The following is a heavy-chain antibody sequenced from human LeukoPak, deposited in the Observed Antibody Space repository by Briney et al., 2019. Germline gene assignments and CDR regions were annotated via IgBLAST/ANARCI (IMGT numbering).Heavy chain of an antibody. CDR3: AKDFSSGWPYCFDY. V-gene: IGHV3-7*01. CDR2: IKQDGNEK. CDR1: GFTFSSYW. D-gene: IGHD6-19*01. J-gene: IGHJ4*02. Sequence: GGSLRLSCAASGFTFSSYWMSWVRQAPGKGLEWVANIKQDGNEKYYVDSVKGRFTISRDNAKNSLYLQMNSLRAEDTAVYYCAKDFSSGWPYCFDYWGQGTLVTVSS.